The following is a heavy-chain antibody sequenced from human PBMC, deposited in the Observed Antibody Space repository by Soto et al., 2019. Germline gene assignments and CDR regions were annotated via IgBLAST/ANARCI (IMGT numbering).Heavy chain of an antibody. J-gene: IGHJ6*02. Sequence: QVQLVQSGAEVKKPGSSVKVSCKASGGTFSSYAISWVRQAPGQGRDWMGGIIPIFATADYAQKFQGRVTITADESTSQAYMELSSLRSEDTAVYYCARSITVTVSYYYGMDVCGQGTTVTVSS. CDR3: ARSITVTVSYYYGMDV. CDR1: GGTFSSYA. D-gene: IGHD1-20*01. CDR2: IIPIFATA. V-gene: IGHV1-69*12.